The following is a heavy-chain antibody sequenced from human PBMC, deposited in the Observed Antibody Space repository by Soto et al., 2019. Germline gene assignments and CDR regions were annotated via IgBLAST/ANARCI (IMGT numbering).Heavy chain of an antibody. D-gene: IGHD6-19*01. Sequence: QVQLQESGPGLVKPSETLSLTCTVSGDSISSLYWSWIRQPPGKGLEWIGYIYYSGSINYNPSLKSRVTISVDPSKNPFSLRLSSVTAADTAVYYCAQSLWDTSGWKTDYWGQGTLVTVSS. CDR1: GDSISSLY. J-gene: IGHJ4*02. CDR2: IYYSGSI. V-gene: IGHV4-59*01. CDR3: AQSLWDTSGWKTDY.